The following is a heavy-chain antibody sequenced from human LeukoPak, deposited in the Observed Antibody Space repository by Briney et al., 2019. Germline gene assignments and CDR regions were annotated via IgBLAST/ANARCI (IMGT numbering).Heavy chain of an antibody. CDR2: ISINSNYI. J-gene: IGHJ4*02. Sequence: PGGSLRLSCAASGFTFSSYSMNWVRQAPGKGLAWVSSISINSNYIHYADSVKGRFTISRDIAKHSLYLQMNSLRAEDTAVYYCARDRVGATDYFDYWGQGTLVTVSS. CDR1: GFTFSSYS. V-gene: IGHV3-21*01. CDR3: ARDRVGATDYFDY. D-gene: IGHD1-26*01.